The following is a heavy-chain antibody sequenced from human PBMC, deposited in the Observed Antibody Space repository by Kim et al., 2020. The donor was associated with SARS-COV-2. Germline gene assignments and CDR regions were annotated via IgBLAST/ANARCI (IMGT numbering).Heavy chain of an antibody. J-gene: IGHJ5*02. Sequence: YNPSLKSRVTISVDTSKNEFSLKLSSVTAADTAVYYCARGSGTRLNWFDPWGQGTLVTVSS. D-gene: IGHD6-13*01. CDR3: ARGSGTRLNWFDP. V-gene: IGHV4-61*02.